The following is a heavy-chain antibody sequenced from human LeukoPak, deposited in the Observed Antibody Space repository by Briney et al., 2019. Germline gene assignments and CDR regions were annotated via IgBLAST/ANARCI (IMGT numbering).Heavy chain of an antibody. CDR1: GGSISSYY. D-gene: IGHD2-8*01. CDR2: IYYSGST. Sequence: PSETLSLTCTVSGGSISSYYWSWIRQPPGKGLEWNGYIYYSGSTNYNPSLKSRVTISVDTSKNQFSLKLSSVTAADTAVYYCARGGVLPRSMTIDAFDIWGQGTMVTVSS. J-gene: IGHJ3*02. CDR3: ARGGVLPRSMTIDAFDI. V-gene: IGHV4-59*01.